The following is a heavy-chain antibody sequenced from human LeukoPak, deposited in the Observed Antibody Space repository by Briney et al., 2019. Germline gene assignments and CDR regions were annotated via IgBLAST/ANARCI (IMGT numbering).Heavy chain of an antibody. J-gene: IGHJ6*02. Sequence: ASVKVSCKASGYIFTTYAITWVRQAPGQGLGWMGGISAFNGNANYAQKFQGRVTLTTDTSTRTAYMKLRSLRSDDTAVYFCAREFKPPGMSMIADFYGMDVWGQGTTVTVSS. V-gene: IGHV1-18*01. CDR1: GYIFTTYA. CDR3: AREFKPPGMSMIADFYGMDV. D-gene: IGHD3-22*01. CDR2: ISAFNGNA.